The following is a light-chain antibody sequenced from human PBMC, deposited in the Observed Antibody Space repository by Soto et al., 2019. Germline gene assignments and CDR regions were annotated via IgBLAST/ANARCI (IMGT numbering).Light chain of an antibody. J-gene: IGKJ3*01. V-gene: IGKV3D-15*01. Sequence: PGERATLSCRTSQSVSSHLAWYQQKPGQAPRLLIYEASNRATGIPARFSGSGSGTEFTLTISSLQPDDSATYYCQQYNSFPLTFGPGTKVDIK. CDR3: QQYNSFPLT. CDR2: EAS. CDR1: QSVSSH.